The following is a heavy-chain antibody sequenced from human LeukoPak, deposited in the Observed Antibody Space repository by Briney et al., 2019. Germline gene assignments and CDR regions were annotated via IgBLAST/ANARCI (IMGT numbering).Heavy chain of an antibody. Sequence: PSQTLSLTCTVSGGSISRGSYYWSWIRQPPGKGLEWIGSIYYSGSTYYNPSLKSRVTISVDTSKNQFSLKLSSVTAADTAVYYCGLTFGELYNPWDYWGQGTLVTVSS. D-gene: IGHD3-10*01. CDR1: GGSISRGSYY. V-gene: IGHV4-39*01. CDR2: IYYSGST. CDR3: GLTFGELYNPWDY. J-gene: IGHJ4*02.